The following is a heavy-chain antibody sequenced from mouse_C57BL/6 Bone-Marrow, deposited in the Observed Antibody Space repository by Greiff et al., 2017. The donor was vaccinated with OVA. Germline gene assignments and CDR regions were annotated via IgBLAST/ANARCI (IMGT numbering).Heavy chain of an antibody. V-gene: IGHV1-59*01. D-gene: IGHD1-1*01. CDR1: GYTFTSYW. CDR2: IDPSDSYT. J-gene: IGHJ1*03. CDR3: ARGLLRTFWYFDV. Sequence: QVQLQQPGAELVRPGTSVKLSCKASGYTFTSYWMHWVKQRPGQGLEWIGVIDPSDSYTNYNQKFKGKATLTVDTSSSTAYMQLSSLTSEDSAVYYCARGLLRTFWYFDVWGTGTTVTVSS.